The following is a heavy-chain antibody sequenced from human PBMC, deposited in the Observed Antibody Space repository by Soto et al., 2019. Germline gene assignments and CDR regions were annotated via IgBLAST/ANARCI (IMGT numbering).Heavy chain of an antibody. CDR1: GFTFSSYS. J-gene: IGHJ4*02. CDR3: AREGTYYDILTGYYQYYFDY. V-gene: IGHV3-21*01. Sequence: GGSLRLSCAASGFTFSSYSMTWVRQAPGKGLEWVSSISSSGSYIHYADSVKGRFTISRDNAKNSLYLQMNSLRADDTAVYFCAREGTYYDILTGYYQYYFDYWGQGALVTVSS. CDR2: ISSSGSYI. D-gene: IGHD3-9*01.